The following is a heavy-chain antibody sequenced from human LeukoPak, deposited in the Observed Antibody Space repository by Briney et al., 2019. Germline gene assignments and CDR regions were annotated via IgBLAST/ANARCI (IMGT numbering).Heavy chain of an antibody. CDR3: ARGRITGTAFDY. J-gene: IGHJ4*02. CDR2: IYYSRRT. D-gene: IGHD1-7*01. Sequence: SQTLSLTCTVSGGSISSGDYYWIWIRQRPGQGLEWIGYIYYSRRTYYNTSLNSRVPISVDTSKNQCSLKLSSVTAADTAVYYCARGRITGTAFDYWGQGTLVTVSS. V-gene: IGHV4-30-4*01. CDR1: GGSISSGDYY.